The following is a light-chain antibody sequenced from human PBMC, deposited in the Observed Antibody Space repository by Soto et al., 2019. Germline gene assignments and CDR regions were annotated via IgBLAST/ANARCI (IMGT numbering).Light chain of an antibody. V-gene: IGLV4-69*01. Sequence: QLVLTQSPSASASLGASVKLTCTLSSGHSNYAIAWHQQQSEKGPRYLMKVNSDGSHSKGDGIPDRFSGSSSGAERYLSISSLQSEDEADYYCQTWATGSYVFATGTKLTVL. J-gene: IGLJ1*01. CDR1: SGHSNYA. CDR2: VNSDGSH. CDR3: QTWATGSYV.